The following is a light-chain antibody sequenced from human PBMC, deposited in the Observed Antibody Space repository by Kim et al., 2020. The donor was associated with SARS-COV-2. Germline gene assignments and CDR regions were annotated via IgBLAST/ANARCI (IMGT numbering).Light chain of an antibody. J-gene: IGLJ2*01. CDR1: KLGDKY. CDR3: QAWDSSTVV. V-gene: IGLV3-1*01. CDR2: QDS. Sequence: GSPGKKASNTCSGDKLGDKYACWYQQKPGQSPVLVIYQDSKRPSGIPERFSGSNSGNTATLTISGTQAMDEADYYCQAWDSSTVVFGGGTQLTVL.